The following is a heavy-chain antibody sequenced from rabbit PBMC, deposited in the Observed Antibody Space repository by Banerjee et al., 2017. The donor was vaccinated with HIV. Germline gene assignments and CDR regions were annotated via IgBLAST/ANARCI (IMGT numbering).Heavy chain of an antibody. D-gene: IGHD4-1*01. Sequence: QEQLVESGGGLVQPGGTLTLTCKASGFSFSSGYDMCWVRQAPGKGLEWIADIATSNSGSTWYASWAKGRFTISKTSSTTVTLQMTSLTVADTATYFCARDAWGAEDFDLWGPGTLVTVS. J-gene: IGHJ6*01. CDR1: GFSFSSGYD. CDR2: IATSNSGST. V-gene: IGHV1S45*01. CDR3: ARDAWGAEDFDL.